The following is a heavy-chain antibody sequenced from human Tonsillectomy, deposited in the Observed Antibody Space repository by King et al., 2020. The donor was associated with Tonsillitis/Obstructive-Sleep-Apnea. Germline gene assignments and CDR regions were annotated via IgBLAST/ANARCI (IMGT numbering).Heavy chain of an antibody. J-gene: IGHJ6*02. V-gene: IGHV5-10-1*03. Sequence: VQLVESGAEVKKPGESLRISCQGSGYSFSNYWITWVRQMPGKGLEWMGRIDPSDSYVNYSPSFHGHVSISVDRSINTAYLQWSSLKASDTAIYYCARLVDTAMDSDFYYGMDVWGQGTTVTVSS. CDR2: IDPSDSYV. D-gene: IGHD5-18*01. CDR3: ARLVDTAMDSDFYYGMDV. CDR1: GYSFSNYW.